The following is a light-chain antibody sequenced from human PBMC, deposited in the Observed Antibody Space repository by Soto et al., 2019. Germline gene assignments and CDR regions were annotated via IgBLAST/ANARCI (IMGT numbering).Light chain of an antibody. CDR3: CSNVCSLEV. Sequence: QSVLTQPPSVSGSTGQSVTISCTGTSSDVGGYNYVSWYQQHPGKAPKVMIYDVSKRPSGVPDHFSGSKSGNTASLTISGLQAEDETDYYCCSNVCSLEVFGTGTKVTVL. CDR1: SSDVGGYNY. CDR2: DVS. J-gene: IGLJ1*01. V-gene: IGLV2-11*01.